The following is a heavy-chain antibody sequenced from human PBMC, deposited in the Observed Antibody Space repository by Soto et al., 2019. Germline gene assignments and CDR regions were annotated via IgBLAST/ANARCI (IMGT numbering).Heavy chain of an antibody. V-gene: IGHV3-23*01. Sequence: PGGSLRLSCSASGFTFSSYAMSWVRQAPGKGLEWVSAISGSGGSTYYADSVKGRFTISRDNSKNTLYLQMNSLRAEDTAVYYCAKGEYYDILTGYPGPSNYFDYWGQGTLVTV. CDR2: ISGSGGST. CDR3: AKGEYYDILTGYPGPSNYFDY. J-gene: IGHJ4*02. D-gene: IGHD3-9*01. CDR1: GFTFSSYA.